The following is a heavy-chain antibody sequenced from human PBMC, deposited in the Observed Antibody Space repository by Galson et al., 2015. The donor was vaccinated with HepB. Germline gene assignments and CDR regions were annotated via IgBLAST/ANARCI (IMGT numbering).Heavy chain of an antibody. V-gene: IGHV3-23*01. J-gene: IGHJ6*02. CDR3: AKDRGIVTTIEGMDV. D-gene: IGHD5-12*01. Sequence: SLRLSCAASGFTFSSYGMHWVRQAPGKGLEWVSGFSASGGTYYADSVKGRFTISRDNSKNTLYLQMNSLRAEDTAVYYCAKDRGIVTTIEGMDVWGQGTTVTVSS. CDR1: GFTFSSYG. CDR2: FSASGGT.